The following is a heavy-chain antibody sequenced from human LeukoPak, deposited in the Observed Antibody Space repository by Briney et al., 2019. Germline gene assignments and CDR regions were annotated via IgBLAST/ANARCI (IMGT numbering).Heavy chain of an antibody. J-gene: IGHJ4*02. CDR3: AKDSAAAAGSTSD. Sequence: GGSLRLSCAASGFTFSSYAMSWVRQAPGKGLEWVSVISGNGGNTYYADSAKARFTISRDNSKNTVYLQMNSLRAEDTAVYYCAKDSAAAAGSTSDWGQGTLVTVSS. CDR2: ISGNGGNT. CDR1: GFTFSSYA. V-gene: IGHV3-23*01. D-gene: IGHD6-13*01.